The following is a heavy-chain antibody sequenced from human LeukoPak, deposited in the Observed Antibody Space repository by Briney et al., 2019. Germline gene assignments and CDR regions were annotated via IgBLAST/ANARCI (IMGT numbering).Heavy chain of an antibody. D-gene: IGHD3-10*01. Sequence: SQTLSLTCTVSGASISSGDYYWSWIHQPPGKGLEWIGYIYYSGSTYYNPSLKSRVTISVDTSKNQFSLKLSSVTAADTAVYYCARDRNYYGSGSSGMDVWGKGTTVTVSS. J-gene: IGHJ6*04. CDR1: GASISSGDYY. CDR3: ARDRNYYGSGSSGMDV. V-gene: IGHV4-30-4*01. CDR2: IYYSGST.